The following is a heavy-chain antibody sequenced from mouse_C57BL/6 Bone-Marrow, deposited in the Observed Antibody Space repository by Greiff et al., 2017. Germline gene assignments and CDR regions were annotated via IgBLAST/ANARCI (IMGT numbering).Heavy chain of an antibody. J-gene: IGHJ4*01. CDR2: ILPSIGRT. CDR1: DSEVFPIAY. Sequence: QVQLKESGSELRSPGSSVKLSCKDFDSEVFPIAYMSWVRQKPGHGFEWIGGILPSIGRTIYGEKFEDKATLDADTLSNTAYLELNSLTSEDSAIYYCARLDYYGSSFAMDYWGQGTSVTVSS. D-gene: IGHD1-1*01. V-gene: IGHV15-2*01. CDR3: ARLDYYGSSFAMDY.